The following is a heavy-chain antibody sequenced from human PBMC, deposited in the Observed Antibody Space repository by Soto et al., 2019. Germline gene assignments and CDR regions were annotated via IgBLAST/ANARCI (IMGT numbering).Heavy chain of an antibody. CDR2: ISTTSFSI. CDR3: ARDRCYDGTCYSASDS. D-gene: IGHD2-15*01. CDR1: GFSFSTYN. Sequence: GGSLRLSCAASGFSFSTYNMDWVRQAPGKGPEWIAYISTTSFSIYYADSVKGRFTISRDNDRNSLYLEMNSLRDEDTAVYYCARDRCYDGTCYSASDSWGQGTLVTVSS. J-gene: IGHJ5*01. V-gene: IGHV3-48*02.